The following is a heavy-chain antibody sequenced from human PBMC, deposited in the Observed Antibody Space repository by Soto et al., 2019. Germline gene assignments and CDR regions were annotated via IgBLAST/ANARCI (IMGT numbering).Heavy chain of an antibody. Sequence: PGGSLRVSCTASGFTFGDYAMSWVRQAPGKGLEWVGFIRSKAYGGTTEYAASVKGRFTISRDDSKSIAYLQMNSLKTEDTAVYYCTRDDFPYYGMDVWGQGTTVTVSS. CDR3: TRDDFPYYGMDV. D-gene: IGHD3-3*01. CDR2: IRSKAYGGTT. V-gene: IGHV3-49*04. J-gene: IGHJ6*02. CDR1: GFTFGDYA.